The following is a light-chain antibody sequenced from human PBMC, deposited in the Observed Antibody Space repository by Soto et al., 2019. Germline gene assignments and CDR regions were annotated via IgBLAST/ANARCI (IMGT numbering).Light chain of an antibody. CDR1: SSDVGGYNY. V-gene: IGLV2-8*01. J-gene: IGLJ3*02. CDR3: TSYAGSNIWV. CDR2: EVS. Sequence: QSDLTQPPSASGSPGQSVTISCTGTSSDVGGYNYVSWYQQYPGKAPKLMIYEVSKRPSGVPDRFSGSKSGKTASLTVSGLQPEDEADYYCTSYAGSNIWVFGGGTKLTVL.